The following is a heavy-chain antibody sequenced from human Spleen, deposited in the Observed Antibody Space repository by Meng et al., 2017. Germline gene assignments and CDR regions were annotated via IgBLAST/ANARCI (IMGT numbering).Heavy chain of an antibody. J-gene: IGHJ1*01. D-gene: IGHD3-10*01. CDR2: IPHRGSS. V-gene: IGHV4-4*02. CDR1: GGSITNHNL. CDR3: LRGSGGSV. Sequence: QVLLHESGPGLVKPSQTLSLTCTVPGGSITNHNLWAWVRQPPGKGLGWSGEIPHRGSSDYSPSLKSRASMSIDKSKNQFSLKLTSVTAAGTAVYHCLRGSGGSVWGQGTLVTVSS.